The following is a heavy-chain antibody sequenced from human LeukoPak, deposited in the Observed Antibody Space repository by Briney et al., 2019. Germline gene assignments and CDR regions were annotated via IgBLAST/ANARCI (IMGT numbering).Heavy chain of an antibody. CDR2: ISYDGSNK. CDR1: GFTFSSYG. J-gene: IGHJ4*02. CDR3: AKERTIAAAGKGVSFDY. Sequence: GGSLRLSCAASGFTFSSYGMHWVRQAPGKGLEWVAVISYDGSNKYYADSVKGRFTISRDNSKNTLYLQMNSLRAEDTAVYYCAKERTIAAAGKGVSFDYWGQGTLVTVSS. V-gene: IGHV3-30*18. D-gene: IGHD6-13*01.